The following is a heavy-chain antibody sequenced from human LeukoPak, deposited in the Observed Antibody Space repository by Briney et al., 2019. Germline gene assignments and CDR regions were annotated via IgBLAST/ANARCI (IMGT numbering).Heavy chain of an antibody. CDR3: AKGTFGGVIYALGDY. CDR1: GLTFSSHW. CDR2: ISWNSGSI. D-gene: IGHD3-16*02. V-gene: IGHV3-9*01. Sequence: GGSLRLSCAASGLTFSSHWMHWVRQAPGKGLEWVSGISWNSGSIGYADSVKGRFTISRDNAKNSLYLQMNSLRAEDTALYYCAKGTFGGVIYALGDYWGQGTLVTVSS. J-gene: IGHJ4*02.